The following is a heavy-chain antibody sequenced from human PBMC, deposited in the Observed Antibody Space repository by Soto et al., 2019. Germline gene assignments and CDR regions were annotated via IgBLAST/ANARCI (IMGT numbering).Heavy chain of an antibody. D-gene: IGHD3-22*01. Sequence: PSETLSLTCTVSGGSISSYYWSWIRQPPGKGLEWIGYIYYSGSTNYNPSLKSRVTISVDTSKNQFSLKLSSVTAADTAVYYCARANYYDSSGPYGRWFDTWGQGTLVTVS. J-gene: IGHJ5*02. CDR3: ARANYYDSSGPYGRWFDT. V-gene: IGHV4-59*01. CDR1: GGSISSYY. CDR2: IYYSGST.